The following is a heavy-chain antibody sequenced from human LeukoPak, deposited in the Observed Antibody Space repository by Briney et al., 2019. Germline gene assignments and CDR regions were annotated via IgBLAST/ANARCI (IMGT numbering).Heavy chain of an antibody. CDR1: GFTFNSNW. Sequence: GGSLRLSCVASGFTFNSNWMHWVRQAPGKGLEWVSYISSSGSTIYYADSVKGQFTISRDNAKNSLYLQMNSLRAEDTAVYYCAELGITMIGGVWGKGTTVTISS. J-gene: IGHJ6*04. CDR2: ISSSGSTI. D-gene: IGHD3-10*02. CDR3: AELGITMIGGV. V-gene: IGHV3-48*04.